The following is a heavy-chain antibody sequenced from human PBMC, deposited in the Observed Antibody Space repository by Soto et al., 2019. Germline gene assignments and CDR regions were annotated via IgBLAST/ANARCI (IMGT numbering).Heavy chain of an antibody. D-gene: IGHD3-9*01. CDR3: TRVRRTYDILTGPPDS. CDR2: IHYSGNT. CDR1: SSSVINDGYY. V-gene: IGHV4-30-4*08. J-gene: IGHJ4*02. Sequence: TLSLSCTVSSSSVINDGYYWTWIHQPPGKGLEWIGYIHYSGNTYYNPSVRSRATILVDTSNNQFSLKLRSVTAADTAVFYCTRVRRTYDILTGPPDSWGQGILVTVSS.